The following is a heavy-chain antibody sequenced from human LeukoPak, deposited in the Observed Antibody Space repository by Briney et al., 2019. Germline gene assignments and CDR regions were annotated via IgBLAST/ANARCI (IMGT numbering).Heavy chain of an antibody. D-gene: IGHD3-22*01. J-gene: IGHJ4*02. CDR1: GGSISGYY. CDR2: IHYSGRA. V-gene: IGHV4-4*08. CDR3: ARENLRSYFDSSGYSDY. Sequence: SETLSLTCSVSGGSISGYYWTWVRQPPGKGLEWIGQIHYSGRADYNPSLKSRITISVDTSKNQFSLKLNSVTAADTAVYYCARENLRSYFDSSGYSDYWGQGTLVTVSS.